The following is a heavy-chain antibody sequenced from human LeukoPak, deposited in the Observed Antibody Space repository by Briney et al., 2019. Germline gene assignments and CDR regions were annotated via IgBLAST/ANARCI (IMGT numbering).Heavy chain of an antibody. CDR1: GGSISSSSYY. D-gene: IGHD1-26*01. CDR3: AGVGATHDAFDI. CDR2: IYYSGST. V-gene: IGHV4-39*01. Sequence: SETLSLTCTVSGGSISSSSYYWGWIRQPPGKGLEWIGSIYYSGSTYYNPSLKSRVTISVDTSKNQFSLKLSSVTAADTAVCYCAGVGATHDAFDIWGQGTMVTVSS. J-gene: IGHJ3*02.